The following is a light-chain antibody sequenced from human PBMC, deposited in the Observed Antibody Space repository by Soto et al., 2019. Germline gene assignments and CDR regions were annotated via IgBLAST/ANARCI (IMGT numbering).Light chain of an antibody. CDR1: QSVSSSY. CDR3: QQYSSSPLT. J-gene: IGKJ4*01. V-gene: IGKV3-20*01. Sequence: EIVVTQSPGTLSLSPGERATLSCRASQSVSSSYLAWYQQKPGQAPRLLIYGASSGATGIPDRFSGSGAGTDFTLTSSRLEPEDFAGYYCQQYSSSPLTFGGGTKVESK. CDR2: GAS.